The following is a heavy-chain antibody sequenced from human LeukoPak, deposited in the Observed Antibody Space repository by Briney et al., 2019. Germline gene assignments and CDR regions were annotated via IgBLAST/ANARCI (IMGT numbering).Heavy chain of an antibody. CDR3: ARDQEVSGGMDV. D-gene: IGHD2-15*01. V-gene: IGHV3-23*01. J-gene: IGHJ6*02. CDR2: IRGSDGAT. Sequence: GGSLRLSCAASGFTFSSNAMAWVRQAPGKGLEWVSAIRGSDGATYYADSVKGRFTISRDNSKNTLSLQMNSLRAEDTAVYYCARDQEVSGGMDVWGQGTTVTVSS. CDR1: GFTFSSNA.